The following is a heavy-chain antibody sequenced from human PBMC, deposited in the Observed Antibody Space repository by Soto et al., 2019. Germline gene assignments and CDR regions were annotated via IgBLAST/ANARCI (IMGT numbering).Heavy chain of an antibody. Sequence: PGGSLRLSCVGTGLNFDDFAMHWVRQAPGKGLEWVSGITWNSRVLAYADSVKGRFTISRDNARNSLYLQMDSLRDEDTALYYCAKTYGDSYGMDVWGQGTTVTVSS. CDR2: ITWNSRVL. V-gene: IGHV3-9*01. CDR3: AKTYGDSYGMDV. CDR1: GLNFDDFA. D-gene: IGHD4-17*01. J-gene: IGHJ6*02.